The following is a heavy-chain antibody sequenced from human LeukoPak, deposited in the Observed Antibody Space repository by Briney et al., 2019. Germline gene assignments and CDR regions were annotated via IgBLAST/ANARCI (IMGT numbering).Heavy chain of an antibody. Sequence: SETLSLTCAVYGGSFSGYYWSWIRQPPGKGLEWIGEINHSGSTNYNPSLKSRVTISVDTSKNQFSLKLSSVTAADTAVYYCARHRNYYDSSGYYLDYWGQGTLVTVSS. J-gene: IGHJ4*02. CDR3: ARHRNYYDSSGYYLDY. V-gene: IGHV4-34*01. D-gene: IGHD3-22*01. CDR1: GGSFSGYY. CDR2: INHSGST.